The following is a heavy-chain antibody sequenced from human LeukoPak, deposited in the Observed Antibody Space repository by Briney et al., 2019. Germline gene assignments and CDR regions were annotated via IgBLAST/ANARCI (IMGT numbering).Heavy chain of an antibody. Sequence: GASVKVSCKASGFTFTSSAVQWVRQARGQRLEWIGWIVVGSGNTNYAQKFQERVTITRDMSTSTAYMELSSLRSEDTAVYYCAAACPVYCSGGSCYFDAFDIWGQGTMVTVSS. CDR2: IVVGSGNT. V-gene: IGHV1-58*01. CDR3: AAACPVYCSGGSCYFDAFDI. D-gene: IGHD2-15*01. J-gene: IGHJ3*02. CDR1: GFTFTSSA.